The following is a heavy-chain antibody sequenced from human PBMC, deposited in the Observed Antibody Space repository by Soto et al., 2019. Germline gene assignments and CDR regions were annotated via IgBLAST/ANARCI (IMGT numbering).Heavy chain of an antibody. CDR2: SIPMLGMS. J-gene: IGHJ4*02. CDR1: GGTFSSYT. D-gene: IGHD3-10*01. CDR3: ATNYGSGSAHFDY. Sequence: QVQLVQSGPEVKKPGSSVRVSCTASGGTFSSYTISWVRQVPGQGPEWMGRSIPMLGMSNYAQKFQGRVMMIADKSTNTVYMELSSLRSEDTAIYYCATNYGSGSAHFDYWGQGTLVTVSS. V-gene: IGHV1-69*02.